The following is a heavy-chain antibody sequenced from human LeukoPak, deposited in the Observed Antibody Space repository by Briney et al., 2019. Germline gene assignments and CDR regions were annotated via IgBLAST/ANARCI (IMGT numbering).Heavy chain of an antibody. J-gene: IGHJ5*02. CDR3: TRDVARTDWFDP. CDR1: GFSFSAGY. D-gene: IGHD2-15*01. V-gene: IGHV3-7*04. Sequence: GGSLRLSCAASGFSFSAGYMSWVRQAPGKGLEWVANINPDGSAQYYVDAVKGRFTISRDNAKNSLYLQMNSLRAEDTAVYYCTRDVARTDWFDPWGQGTLVTVSS. CDR2: INPDGSAQ.